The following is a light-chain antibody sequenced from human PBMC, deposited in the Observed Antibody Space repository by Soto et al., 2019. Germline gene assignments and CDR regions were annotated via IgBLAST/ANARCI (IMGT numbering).Light chain of an antibody. CDR3: QQYGSSRLT. J-gene: IGKJ1*01. V-gene: IGKV3-20*01. CDR1: QSVSSSY. CDR2: GAS. Sequence: EIVLTQSPGTLSLSPGERATLSCRASQSVSSSYLAWYQQKPGQAPRLLIYGASSRATGIPDRFSGSGSGTDFTLTSSRLEPEAFAVYYCQQYGSSRLTFGQGTKVEIK.